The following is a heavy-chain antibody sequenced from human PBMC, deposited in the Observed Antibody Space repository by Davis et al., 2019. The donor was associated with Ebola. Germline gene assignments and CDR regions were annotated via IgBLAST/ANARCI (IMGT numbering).Heavy chain of an antibody. CDR1: GFTFSSYA. D-gene: IGHD4-17*01. J-gene: IGHJ4*02. V-gene: IGHV3-23*01. CDR3: AKDLNIIAYGEHRY. Sequence: GESLKISCAASGFTFSSYAMSWVRQAPGKGLEWVSAISGSGGSTYYADSVKGRFTISRDNSKNTLYLQMNSLRAEDTAVYYCAKDLNIIAYGEHRYWGQGTLVTVSS. CDR2: ISGSGGST.